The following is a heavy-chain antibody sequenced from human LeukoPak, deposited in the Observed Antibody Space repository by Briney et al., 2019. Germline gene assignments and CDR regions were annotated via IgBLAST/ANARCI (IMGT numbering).Heavy chain of an antibody. J-gene: IGHJ4*02. V-gene: IGHV4-30-2*01. CDR3: ARASSYDFWSGYYVFFDY. D-gene: IGHD3-3*01. CDR2: IYHSGST. Sequence: SQTLSLTCTVSGGSISSGGYYWSWIRQPPGKGLERIGYIYHSGSTYYNPSLKSRVTISVDRSKNQFSLKLSSVTAADTAVYYCARASSYDFWSGYYVFFDYWGQGTLVTVSS. CDR1: GGSISSGGYY.